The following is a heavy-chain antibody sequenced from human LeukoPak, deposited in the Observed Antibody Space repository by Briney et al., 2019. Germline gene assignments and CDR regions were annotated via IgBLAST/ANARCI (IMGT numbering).Heavy chain of an antibody. J-gene: IGHJ4*02. CDR3: ARGRSSDY. D-gene: IGHD6-6*01. V-gene: IGHV4-31*03. Sequence: SDTLSLICTVSSGSISSGVYYWSWIRQHPGKGLEWIGYIYDSGSTYYNPSLKSRVTISVDTSKNQFSLKLSSVTAADTAVYYCARGRSSDYWGQGTLVTVSS. CDR2: IYDSGST. CDR1: SGSISSGVYY.